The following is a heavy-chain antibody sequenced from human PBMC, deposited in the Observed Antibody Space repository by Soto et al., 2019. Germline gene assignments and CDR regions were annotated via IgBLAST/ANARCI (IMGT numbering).Heavy chain of an antibody. Sequence: QVQLVQSGAEVKKPGSSVKVSCKASGDTFTTNSLNWVRQAPGQGLEWMGGIIPVVGTTKYAQKYHDRVTITGDKSTNTAYMELSSLRSDGTAVYYCARGLLYATTYFDYWGQGTPVTVSS. CDR3: ARGLLYATTYFDY. J-gene: IGHJ4*02. CDR1: GDTFTTNS. CDR2: IIPVVGTT. V-gene: IGHV1-69*06. D-gene: IGHD2-8*01.